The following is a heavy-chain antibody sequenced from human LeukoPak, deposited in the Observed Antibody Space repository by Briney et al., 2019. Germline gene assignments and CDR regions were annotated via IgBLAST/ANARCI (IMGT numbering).Heavy chain of an antibody. V-gene: IGHV3-66*02. CDR1: GFTVSSNY. Sequence: PGGSLRLSCAASGFTVSSNYMSWVRQAPGKGLEWVSVIYSGGSTYYADSVKGRFTISRDNSKNTLYLQMNSLRAEDTAVYYCARDKAIEDGDYVRYYYYMDVWGKGTTVTVSS. D-gene: IGHD4-17*01. CDR3: ARDKAIEDGDYVRYYYYMDV. J-gene: IGHJ6*03. CDR2: IYSGGST.